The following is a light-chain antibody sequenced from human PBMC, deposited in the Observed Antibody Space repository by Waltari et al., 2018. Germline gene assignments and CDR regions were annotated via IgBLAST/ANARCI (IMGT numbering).Light chain of an antibody. CDR1: SSNIGAGYH. CDR3: QSYDSSLTGYVV. V-gene: IGLV1-40*01. Sequence: QSVLTQPPSVSGAPGQRVTISCTGSSSNIGAGYHVHWYQVLPGTAPKLLISANNSRPSGVPDRFSGSKSGTSASLAITGLQAEDEADYYCQSYDSSLTGYVVFGGGTKLTVL. CDR2: ANN. J-gene: IGLJ2*01.